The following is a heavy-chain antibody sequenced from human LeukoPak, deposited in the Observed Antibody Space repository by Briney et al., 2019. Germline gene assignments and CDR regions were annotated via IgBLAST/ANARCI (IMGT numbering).Heavy chain of an antibody. CDR1: GYTFTGYY. D-gene: IGHD3-10*01. V-gene: IGHV1-2*04. CDR3: ARRRGLDYYYYMDV. J-gene: IGHJ6*03. Sequence: ASVKVSCKASGYTFTGYYMHWVRQAPGQGLEWMGWINPNSGGTNYAQKFQGWVTMTRDTSISTAYMELSRLRSDDTAVYYCARRRGLDYYYYMDVWGKGTTVTVSS. CDR2: INPNSGGT.